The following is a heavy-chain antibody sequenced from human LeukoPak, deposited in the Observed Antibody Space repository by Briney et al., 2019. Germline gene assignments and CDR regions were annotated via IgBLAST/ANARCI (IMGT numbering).Heavy chain of an antibody. J-gene: IGHJ6*04. CDR1: GFTVSSTY. V-gene: IGHV3-11*04. D-gene: IGHD3-10*02. CDR2: ISSSGSTI. Sequence: PGGSLRLSCLASGFTVSSTYMSWVRQAPGKGLEWLSYISSSGSTIYYADSVKGRFTISRDNAKNSLYLQMNSLRAEDTAVYYCAELGITMIGGVWGKGTTVTISS. CDR3: AELGITMIGGV.